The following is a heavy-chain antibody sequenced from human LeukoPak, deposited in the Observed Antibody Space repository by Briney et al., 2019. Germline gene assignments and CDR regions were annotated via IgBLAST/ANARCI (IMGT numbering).Heavy chain of an antibody. Sequence: GESLKISCKGSGYSFTSYWIGWVRQMPGKGLEWMGIIYPGDSDTRYSPSFQGQVTISADKSISTAYLQWSSLKASDTAMYYCARQGLWGGDCYSCFDVWGQGTMVTVSS. CDR2: IYPGDSDT. D-gene: IGHD2-21*02. CDR3: ARQGLWGGDCYSCFDV. V-gene: IGHV5-51*01. J-gene: IGHJ3*01. CDR1: GYSFTSYW.